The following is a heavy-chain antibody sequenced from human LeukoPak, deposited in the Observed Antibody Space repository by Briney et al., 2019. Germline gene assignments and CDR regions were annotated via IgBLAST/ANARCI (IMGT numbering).Heavy chain of an antibody. J-gene: IGHJ4*02. V-gene: IGHV4-34*01. D-gene: IGHD3-10*01. CDR2: INHSGST. CDR1: GGSFSGYY. Sequence: SETLSLTCAVYGGSFSGYYWSWIRQPPGKGLEWIGEINHSGSTNYNPSPKSRVTMSVDTSKNQFSLKLSSVTAADTAVYYCARDSYGSGSYYNGNFDYWGQGTLVTVSS. CDR3: ARDSYGSGSYYNGNFDY.